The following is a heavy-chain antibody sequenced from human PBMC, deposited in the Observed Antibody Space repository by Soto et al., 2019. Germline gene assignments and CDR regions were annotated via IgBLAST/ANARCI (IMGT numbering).Heavy chain of an antibody. CDR3: ARGLGYCTNGVCYNWFDP. CDR1: GGSISSSNW. J-gene: IGHJ5*02. CDR2: IYHSGST. V-gene: IGHV4-4*02. Sequence: LTCAVSGGSISSSNWWSWVRQPPGKGLEWIGEIYHSGSTNYNPSLKSRVTISVDKSKNQFSLKLSSVTAADTAVYYCARGLGYCTNGVCYNWFDPWGQGTLVTVSS. D-gene: IGHD2-8*01.